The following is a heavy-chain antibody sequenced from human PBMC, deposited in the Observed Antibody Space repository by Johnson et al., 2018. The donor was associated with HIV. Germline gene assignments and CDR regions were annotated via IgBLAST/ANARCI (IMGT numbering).Heavy chain of an antibody. J-gene: IGHJ3*02. V-gene: IGHV3-20*04. CDR2: IKSKTAGDT. D-gene: IGHD3-3*01. CDR3: ARAIFGVVMGQNAFDI. Sequence: VQLVESGGGVVRPGGSLRLSCAASGFTFDDYGMSWVRQAPGKGLEWVGRIKSKTAGDTYYPGSVKGRFTISRENAKNSLYLQMNSLRAEDTAVYYCARAIFGVVMGQNAFDIWGQGTMVTVSS. CDR1: GFTFDDYG.